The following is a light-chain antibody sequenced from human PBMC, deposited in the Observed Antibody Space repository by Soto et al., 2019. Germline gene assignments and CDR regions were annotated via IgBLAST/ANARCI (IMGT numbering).Light chain of an antibody. Sequence: EIVLTQSPGTLSLSPGERATISCRASQSISSSYLAWHQQNPGQAPRLLVYGAPSRATGIPDRFSGSGSGTNFTLTISTLEPEDFTVDYCPQHRSQRFTFGPGTKVHVK. CDR3: PQHRSQRFT. V-gene: IGKV3-20*01. CDR1: QSISSSY. J-gene: IGKJ3*01. CDR2: GAP.